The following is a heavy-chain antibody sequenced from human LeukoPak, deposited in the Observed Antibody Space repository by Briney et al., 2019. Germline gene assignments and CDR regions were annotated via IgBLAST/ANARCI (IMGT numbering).Heavy chain of an antibody. J-gene: IGHJ4*02. CDR3: AKDRRWLQSGPDY. V-gene: IGHV3-30*18. Sequence: GGSLRLSCAASGFTFSSYGMHWVRQAPGKGLEWVAVISYDGSNKYYADSVKGRFTISRDNSKNTLYLQMNSLRAEDTAVYYCAKDRRWLQSGPDYWGQGTLVTVSS. CDR2: ISYDGSNK. CDR1: GFTFSSYG. D-gene: IGHD5-24*01.